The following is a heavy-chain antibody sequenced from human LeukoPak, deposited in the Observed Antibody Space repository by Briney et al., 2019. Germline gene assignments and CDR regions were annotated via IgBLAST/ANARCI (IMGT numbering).Heavy chain of an antibody. CDR1: GGSFSSGGYY. CDR3: ARDLGGLGKIDY. CDR2: IFYSGTT. J-gene: IGHJ4*02. Sequence: PSQTLSLTCTVSGGSFSSGGYYWSWIRQHPGKVLEWIGYIFYSGTTYYNPSLKSRVIISVDASKNQFSLRLSSVTAADTAVYYCARDLGGLGKIDYWGQGTLVTVSS. D-gene: IGHD7-27*01. V-gene: IGHV4-31*03.